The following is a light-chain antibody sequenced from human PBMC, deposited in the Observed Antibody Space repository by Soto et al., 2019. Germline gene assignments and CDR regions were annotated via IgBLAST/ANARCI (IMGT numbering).Light chain of an antibody. CDR1: QSVGSD. CDR3: QQRSQWTPT. V-gene: IGKV3-11*01. CDR2: DVS. J-gene: IGKJ4*01. Sequence: EIVFTQSRTTLSLSPGTGASLSCRASQSVGSDLAWFQQKSGQAPRLLIYDVSNRAPGIPARFSGSGSGTDFTLTISSLQHEDFALYYCQQRSQWTPTFGGGTKVDIK.